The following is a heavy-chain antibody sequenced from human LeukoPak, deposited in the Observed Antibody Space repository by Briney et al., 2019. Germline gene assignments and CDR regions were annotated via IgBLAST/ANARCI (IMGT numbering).Heavy chain of an antibody. CDR2: IIPILGIA. CDR1: GGTFSSYA. D-gene: IGHD4-17*01. Sequence: ASVKVSCKASGGTFSSYAISWVRQAPGQGLEWMGRIIPILGIANYAQKFQGRVTITADKSTSTAYMGLNSLRAEDTAVYYCAKEARMMTTGYYYYYMDVWGKGTTVTVSS. V-gene: IGHV1-69*04. J-gene: IGHJ6*03. CDR3: AKEARMMTTGYYYYYMDV.